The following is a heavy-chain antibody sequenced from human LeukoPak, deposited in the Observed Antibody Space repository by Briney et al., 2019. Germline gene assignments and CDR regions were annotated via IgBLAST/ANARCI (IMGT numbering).Heavy chain of an antibody. V-gene: IGHV3-48*03. D-gene: IGHD2-2*01. Sequence: QPGGSLRLSCAASGFTFSNYEMNGVRQAPGKGLEWVSYISSSGSTIYYADSVKGRFTISRDNPKNLLYLQMNSLRAEDTAVYYCARDAEYQLLYDAFDMWGQGTMVTVSS. CDR1: GFTFSNYE. CDR3: ARDAEYQLLYDAFDM. CDR2: ISSSGSTI. J-gene: IGHJ3*02.